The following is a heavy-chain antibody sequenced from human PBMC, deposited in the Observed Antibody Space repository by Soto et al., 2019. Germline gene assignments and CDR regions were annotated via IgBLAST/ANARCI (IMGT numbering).Heavy chain of an antibody. CDR1: GGSISSSSYC. V-gene: IGHV4-39*01. Sequence: SETLSLTCTVSGGSISSSSYCWGWIRQPPGKGLEWIGGIYYSGSTYYNPSLKSRVTISVDTSKNQFSLKLSSVTAADTAVYYCASLGAAGIIKNYYYYYGMDVWGQGTTVTSP. J-gene: IGHJ6*02. D-gene: IGHD6-19*01. CDR2: IYYSGST. CDR3: ASLGAAGIIKNYYYYYGMDV.